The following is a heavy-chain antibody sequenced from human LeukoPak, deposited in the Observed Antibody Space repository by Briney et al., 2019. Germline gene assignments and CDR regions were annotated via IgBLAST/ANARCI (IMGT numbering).Heavy chain of an antibody. V-gene: IGHV1-69*13. J-gene: IGHJ6*03. CDR3: ARHSRGAVAGVYYYYMDV. CDR1: GGTFSSYA. Sequence: GASVKVSCKASGGTFSSYAISWVRQAPGQGLEWMGGIIPIFGTANYAQKFQGRVTITADESTSTAYMELSSLRSEDTAVYYCARHSRGAVAGVYYYYMDVWGKGTTVTIFS. D-gene: IGHD6-19*01. CDR2: IIPIFGTA.